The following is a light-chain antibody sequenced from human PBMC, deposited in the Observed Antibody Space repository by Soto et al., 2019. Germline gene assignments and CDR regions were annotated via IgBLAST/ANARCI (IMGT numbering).Light chain of an antibody. J-gene: IGKJ4*01. V-gene: IGKV3-11*01. CDR1: RSVSSY. CDR2: DAS. Sequence: EIVLTQSPATLSLSPGERATLSCGASRSVSSYLAWYQQKPGQAPRLLIYDASYRATGIPARFSGSGSGTELTLTISSLEHEDFAVSYCQHRSDWPPRLTFGGGTKVEIK. CDR3: QHRSDWPPRLT.